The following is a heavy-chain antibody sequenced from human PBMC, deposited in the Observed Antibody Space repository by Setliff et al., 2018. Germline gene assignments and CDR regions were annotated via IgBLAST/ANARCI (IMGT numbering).Heavy chain of an antibody. CDR1: GGSISSSSYY. CDR3: ASYSSSWYVSKRAFDP. V-gene: IGHV4-39*07. D-gene: IGHD6-13*01. CDR2: IYYSGST. J-gene: IGHJ5*02. Sequence: PSETLSLTCTVSGGSISSSSYYWGWIRQPPGKGLEWIGSIYYSGSTYYHPSLKSRVTISVDTSKNQFSLKLSSVTAADTAVYYCASYSSSWYVSKRAFDPWGQGTLVTVSS.